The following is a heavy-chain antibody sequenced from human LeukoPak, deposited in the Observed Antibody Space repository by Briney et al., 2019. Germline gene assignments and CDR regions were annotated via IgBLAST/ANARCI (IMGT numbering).Heavy chain of an antibody. CDR2: ISYDGSNK. J-gene: IGHJ4*02. CDR1: GFTFSSYA. Sequence: GRSLRLSCAASGFTFSSYAMHWVRQAPGKGLEWVAVISYDGSNKYYADSVKGRFTISRDNSKNTLYLQMNSLRAEDTAVYYCARDGSYYDSSGYSNFDYWGQGTLVTVSS. CDR3: ARDGSYYDSSGYSNFDY. D-gene: IGHD3-22*01. V-gene: IGHV3-30-3*01.